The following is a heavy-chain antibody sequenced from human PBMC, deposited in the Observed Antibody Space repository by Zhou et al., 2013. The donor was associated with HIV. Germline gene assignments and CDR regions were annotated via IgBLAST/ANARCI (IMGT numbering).Heavy chain of an antibody. J-gene: IGHJ4*02. D-gene: IGHD2-2*01. V-gene: IGHV4-4*09. Sequence: QVQLQESGPGLVKPSETLSLTCTVSGGSINNYYWNWIRQPPGKGLEWIGYIYTSGSTNYSPSLKSRVTISVDTSKNQFSLKLNSVTAADTAVYYCARSRCTSTSCYARGTFDYWGQGTLVTVSS. CDR2: IYTSGST. CDR3: ARSRCTSTSCYARGTFDY. CDR1: GGSINNYY.